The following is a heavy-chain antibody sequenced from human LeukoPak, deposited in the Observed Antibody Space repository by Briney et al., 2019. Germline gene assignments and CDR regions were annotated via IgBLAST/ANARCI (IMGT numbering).Heavy chain of an antibody. CDR3: ARAGCSSTSCYRGYYYYGMDV. Sequence: GGSLRLSCAASGFTFSSYSMNWVRQAPVKGLEWVSYISSSSSYIYYADSVKGRFTISRDNAKNSLYLQMNSLRAEDTAVYYCARAGCSSTSCYRGYYYYGMDVWGQGTTVTVSS. CDR2: ISSSSSYI. D-gene: IGHD2-2*01. CDR1: GFTFSSYS. J-gene: IGHJ6*02. V-gene: IGHV3-21*01.